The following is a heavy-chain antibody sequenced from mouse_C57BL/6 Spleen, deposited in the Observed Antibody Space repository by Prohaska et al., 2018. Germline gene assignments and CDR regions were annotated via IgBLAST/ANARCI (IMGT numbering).Heavy chain of an antibody. CDR2: IDPETGGT. CDR3: TRKAPYYYAMDY. Sequence: QVQLQQSGAELVRPGASVTLSCKASGYTFTDYEMHWVKQTPVHGLEWIGAIDPETGGTAYNQKCKGKAILTADKASSTAYMELRSLTSEDSAVYYCTRKAPYYYAMDYWGQGTSVTVSS. V-gene: IGHV1-15*01. J-gene: IGHJ4*01. CDR1: GYTFTDYE.